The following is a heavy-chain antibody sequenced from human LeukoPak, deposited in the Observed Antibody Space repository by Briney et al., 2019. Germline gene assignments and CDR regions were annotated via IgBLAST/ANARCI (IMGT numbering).Heavy chain of an antibody. CDR3: ARVPKYFDL. CDR2: INHSRST. Sequence: SETLSLTCAVYGGSFSGFYWTWIRQPPGKGLEWIGQINHSRSTHYNPSLKSRVTISVDSSKNQFSLKLSSVTAADTAVYYCARVPKYFDLWGRGTLVTVSS. V-gene: IGHV4-34*01. CDR1: GGSFSGFY. J-gene: IGHJ2*01.